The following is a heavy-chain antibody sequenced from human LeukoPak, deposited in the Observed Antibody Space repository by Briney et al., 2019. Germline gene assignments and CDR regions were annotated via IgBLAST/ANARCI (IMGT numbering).Heavy chain of an antibody. V-gene: IGHV3-11*04. D-gene: IGHD3-3*01. CDR2: ISSSGSTI. Sequence: GGSLRLSCAASGFTFSDYYMSWIRQAPGKGLEWVSYISSSGSTIYYADSVKGRFTISRDNAKNSLYLQMNSLRAEDTAVYYCAKDPESYYDFWSGLFDYWGQGTLVTVSS. CDR1: GFTFSDYY. CDR3: AKDPESYYDFWSGLFDY. J-gene: IGHJ4*02.